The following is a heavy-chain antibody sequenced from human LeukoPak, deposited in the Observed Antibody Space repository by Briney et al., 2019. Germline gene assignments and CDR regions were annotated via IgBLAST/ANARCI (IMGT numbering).Heavy chain of an antibody. D-gene: IGHD3-10*01. Sequence: GRSLRLSCAASGFTFSSYAMHWVRQAPGKGLEWVSYITGSRNTIYYADSVKGRFTISRDNAKNSLYLQMNSLRAEDTAVYYCARDRAHYSFDYWGLGTLVTVSS. J-gene: IGHJ4*02. CDR2: ITGSRNTI. CDR1: GFTFSSYA. CDR3: ARDRAHYSFDY. V-gene: IGHV3-48*01.